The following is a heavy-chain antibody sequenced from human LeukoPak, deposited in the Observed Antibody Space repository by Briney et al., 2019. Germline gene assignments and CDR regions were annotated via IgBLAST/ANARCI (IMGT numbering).Heavy chain of an antibody. CDR1: GYSISSPYY. V-gene: IGHV4-38-2*02. CDR2: IYHNGRT. J-gene: IGHJ4*02. Sequence: PSETLSLTCSVSGYSISSPYYWGWIRQAPGKGLEWIGNIYHNGRTYSNPSLKSRVTISVDTSKNQFSLRLTSVTAADTALYYCARGHNGDSSPDYWGQGTLVTVSS. D-gene: IGHD2-21*02. CDR3: ARGHNGDSSPDY.